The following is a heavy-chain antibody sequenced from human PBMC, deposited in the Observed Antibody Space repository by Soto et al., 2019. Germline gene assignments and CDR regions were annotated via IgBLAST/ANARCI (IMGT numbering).Heavy chain of an antibody. CDR2: ISGSGGST. CDR1: GFTFSSYA. D-gene: IGHD3-9*01. J-gene: IGHJ6*02. Sequence: EVQLLESGGGLVQPGGSLRLSCAASGFTFSSYAMSWVRQAPGKGLEWVSAISGSGGSTYYADSVKGRFTISRDNSKNPLYLQMNSLRAEDTAVYYCAKDKGKGERYSDVWGQGTTVTVSS. V-gene: IGHV3-23*01. CDR3: AKDKGKGERYSDV.